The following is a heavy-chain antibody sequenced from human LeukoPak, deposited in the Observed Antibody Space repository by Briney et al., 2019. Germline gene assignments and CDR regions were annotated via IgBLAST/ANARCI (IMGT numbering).Heavy chain of an antibody. J-gene: IGHJ4*02. CDR3: AKVRGYNYGFLDC. CDR1: GFTFDDYA. V-gene: IGHV3-9*01. D-gene: IGHD5-18*01. CDR2: ISWNSGSI. Sequence: GGSLRLSCAASGFTFDDYAMHWVRQAPGKGLEWVSGISWNSGSIDYADSVKGRFTISRDNAKNSLYLQMNSLRAEDTALYYCAKVRGYNYGFLDCWGQGTLVTVSS.